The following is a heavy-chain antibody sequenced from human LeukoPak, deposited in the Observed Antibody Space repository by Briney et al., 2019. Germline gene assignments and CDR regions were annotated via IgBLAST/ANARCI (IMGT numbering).Heavy chain of an antibody. D-gene: IGHD4-23*01. J-gene: IGHJ1*01. CDR1: GFTFSSYA. V-gene: IGHV3-64*01. CDR2: ISSNGGST. Sequence: PGGSLRLSCAASGFTFSSYAMHWVRQAPGEGLEYVSAISSNGGSTYYANSVKGRFTISRDNSKNTLYLQMGSLRAEDMAVYYCARDDYGGIIGAEYFQHWGQGTLVTVSS. CDR3: ARDDYGGIIGAEYFQH.